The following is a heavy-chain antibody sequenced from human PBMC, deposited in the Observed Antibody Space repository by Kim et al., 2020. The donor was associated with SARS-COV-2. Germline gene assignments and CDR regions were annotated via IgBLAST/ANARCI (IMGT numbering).Heavy chain of an antibody. D-gene: IGHD6-25*01. CDR2: IYSSSSY. CDR1: GFTVSSYY. J-gene: IGHJ3*02. CDR3: APTGGDFDI. Sequence: GGSLRLSSAASGFTVSSYYMSWVRQAPGKGLEWVSVIYSSSSYTYAAYVKSRFSITSHDSTNKLHHQLISSRADDDAVDYCAPTGGDFDIWGQG. V-gene: IGHV3-53*04.